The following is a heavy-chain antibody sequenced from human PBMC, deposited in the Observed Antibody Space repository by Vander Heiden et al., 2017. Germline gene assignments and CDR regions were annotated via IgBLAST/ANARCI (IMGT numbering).Heavy chain of an antibody. D-gene: IGHD3-10*01. CDR2: ISGASDNT. V-gene: IGHV3-23*01. CDR1: GFIFSSYA. J-gene: IGHJ4*02. Sequence: EVQLLESGGGLEQPGGSVSLSCVASGFIFSSYAMTWVRQAPGKGLEWVSAISGASDNTYFADSVQGRFTISRDNSRNTLYLQMHSLRAEDTAVYYCARVRGSYYFDYWGQGTLVTVSS. CDR3: ARVRGSYYFDY.